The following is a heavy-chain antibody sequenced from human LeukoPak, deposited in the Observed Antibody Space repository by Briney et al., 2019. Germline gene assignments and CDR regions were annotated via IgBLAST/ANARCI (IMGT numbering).Heavy chain of an antibody. V-gene: IGHV1-69*05. CDR3: ARDRTGGWELLAEGAFDI. D-gene: IGHD1-26*01. CDR2: INPIFGTA. Sequence: ASVKVSCKASGGTFSSYGVSWVRQAPGQGLEWMGGINPIFGTANYAQRLQGRVTITTDESTSTAYMELSSLRAEDTAVYYCARDRTGGWELLAEGAFDIWGQGTMVTVSS. J-gene: IGHJ3*02. CDR1: GGTFSSYG.